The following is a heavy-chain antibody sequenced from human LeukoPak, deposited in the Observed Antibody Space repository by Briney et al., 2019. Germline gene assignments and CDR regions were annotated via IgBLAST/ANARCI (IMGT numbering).Heavy chain of an antibody. CDR1: GGSISSYY. D-gene: IGHD3-3*01. V-gene: IGHV4-4*07. CDR2: IHTSGNT. Sequence: SETLSLTCTVSGGSISSYYWSWIRQLAGKGLEYIGRIHTSGNTNYNPSLKSRISMSVDTSKNQFSLNLSSVTAADTAVYYCARERTTIFGGLGAFDIWGQGTMVTVSS. J-gene: IGHJ3*02. CDR3: ARERTTIFGGLGAFDI.